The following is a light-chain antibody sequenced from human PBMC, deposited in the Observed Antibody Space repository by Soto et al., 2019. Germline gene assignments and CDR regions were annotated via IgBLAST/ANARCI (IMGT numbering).Light chain of an antibody. Sequence: EIVLTQSPATLSLSPGERATLSCRASQSVTRDLAWYQQKPGLAPRLLIYDASNRATDIPARFSGSGSGTDFTRTISGLEPEDFAVYYCQQRYTWPLTFGGGTKVEIK. CDR2: DAS. CDR3: QQRYTWPLT. V-gene: IGKV3-11*01. J-gene: IGKJ4*01. CDR1: QSVTRD.